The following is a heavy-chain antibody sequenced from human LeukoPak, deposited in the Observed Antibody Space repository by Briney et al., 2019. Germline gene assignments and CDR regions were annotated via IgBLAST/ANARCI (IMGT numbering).Heavy chain of an antibody. Sequence: SETLSLTCAVYGGSFSGYYWNWIRQPPGKGLEWIGYIYYSGSTNYNPSLKSRVTISVDTSKNQFSLKLTSLTAADTAVYYCAKDDWATNCFDPWGQGTLVTVSS. D-gene: IGHD3-9*01. CDR1: GGSFSGYY. CDR2: IYYSGST. CDR3: AKDDWATNCFDP. J-gene: IGHJ5*02. V-gene: IGHV4-59*01.